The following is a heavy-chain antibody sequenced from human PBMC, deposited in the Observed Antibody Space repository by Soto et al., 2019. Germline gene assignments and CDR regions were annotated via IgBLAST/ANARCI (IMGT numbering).Heavy chain of an antibody. CDR2: VIPVFRTA. Sequence: QVQLVQSGAEVKKPGSSVKVSSKSSGGTFSNSPISWVRQAPGQGLEWVGGVIPVFRTANYAQKFQGRGTITADESTNTAYMELSSLRSGDTAVYYCARSRFVVGVTEDYYGMDVWGQGTTVTVSS. CDR3: ARSRFVVGVTEDYYGMDV. V-gene: IGHV1-69*12. CDR1: GGTFSNSP. J-gene: IGHJ6*02. D-gene: IGHD2-15*01.